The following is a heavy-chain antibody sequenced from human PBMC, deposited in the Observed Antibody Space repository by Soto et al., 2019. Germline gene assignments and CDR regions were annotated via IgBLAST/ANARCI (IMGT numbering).Heavy chain of an antibody. CDR1: GYTVSNYG. CDR3: ARVVPGAEAWFGP. V-gene: IGHV1-18*01. CDR2: ISLYSDGT. J-gene: IGHJ5*02. D-gene: IGHD2-2*01. Sequence: ASMKGSCKASGYTVSNYGITWVRQAPGQPLEWLGWISLYSDGTNYAQKFQGRVSMTTDTSTTTAYMELRSLRSDDTAVYYCARVVPGAEAWFGPWGQGTLVTVSS.